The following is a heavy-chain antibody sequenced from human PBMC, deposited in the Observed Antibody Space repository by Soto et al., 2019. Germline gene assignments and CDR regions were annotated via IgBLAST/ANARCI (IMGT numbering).Heavy chain of an antibody. V-gene: IGHV4-59*01. CDR1: GGSISSYY. Sequence: QVQLQESGPGLVKPSETLSLTCTVSGGSISSYYWSWIRQPPGKGLEWIGYIYYSGSTNYNPSLKSRVTISVDTSKNQFSLKLSSVTAADTAVYYCARGQKGGGSCYDTWGQGTLVTVSS. CDR2: IYYSGST. J-gene: IGHJ5*02. CDR3: ARGQKGGGSCYDT. D-gene: IGHD2-15*01.